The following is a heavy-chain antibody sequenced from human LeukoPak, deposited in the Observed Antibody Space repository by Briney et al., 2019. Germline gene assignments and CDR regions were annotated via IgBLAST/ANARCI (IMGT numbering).Heavy chain of an antibody. J-gene: IGHJ4*02. CDR3: AKEAGSGWSYFDC. CDR2: ISASGGYT. D-gene: IGHD6-19*01. CDR1: GFTFPSYG. Sequence: GGSLRLSRAASGFTFPSYGMSWVRQVPGKGLEWVSGISASGGYTYYADSVRGRFTVSRDSSKNTLYLQLNSLRAEDTAVYSCAKEAGSGWSYFDCWGQGTLVTVSS. V-gene: IGHV3-23*01.